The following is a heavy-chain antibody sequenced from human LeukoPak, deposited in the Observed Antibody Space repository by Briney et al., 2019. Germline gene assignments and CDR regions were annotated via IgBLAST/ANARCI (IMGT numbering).Heavy chain of an antibody. CDR2: INSDGSRT. CDR3: ATTSGFSGHWRDFDL. CDR1: GFTLSSYW. V-gene: IGHV3-74*01. Sequence: GESIRLSCAVSGFTLSSYWMHWVRQVPGKGLMCVSRINSDGSRTNYADSVRGRFTVSRDNAKNTLYLQMNSLGDEDTALYYCATTSGFSGHWRDFDLWGQGTLVIVSS. J-gene: IGHJ4*02. D-gene: IGHD2-21*02.